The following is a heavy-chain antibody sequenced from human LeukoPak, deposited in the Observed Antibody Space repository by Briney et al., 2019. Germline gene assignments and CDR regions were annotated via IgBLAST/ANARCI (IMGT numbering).Heavy chain of an antibody. CDR3: ARGSDIVLMVYEVWFDP. CDR1: GESFSGYY. Sequence: SETLSLTCAVYGESFSGYYWSWIRQPPGTGLEWIGEINHSGSTNYNPSLKSRVTISVDTSKNQFSLKLSSVTAADTAVYYCARGSDIVLMVYEVWFDPWGQGTLVTVSS. V-gene: IGHV4-34*01. D-gene: IGHD2-8*01. CDR2: INHSGST. J-gene: IGHJ5*02.